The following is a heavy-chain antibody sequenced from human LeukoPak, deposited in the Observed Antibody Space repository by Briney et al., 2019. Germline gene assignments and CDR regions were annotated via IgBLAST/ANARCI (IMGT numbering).Heavy chain of an antibody. CDR1: GYTFTGYY. D-gene: IGHD1-26*01. CDR3: AREPQPSHSGSSNWFDP. CDR2: INPNSGGT. Sequence: ASVKVSCKASGYTFTGYYMHWVRQAPGQGLEWMGWINPNSGGTNYAQKFQGRVTMTRETSISTAYMELSRLRSDDTAVYYCAREPQPSHSGSSNWFDPWGQGTLVTVSS. V-gene: IGHV1-2*02. J-gene: IGHJ5*02.